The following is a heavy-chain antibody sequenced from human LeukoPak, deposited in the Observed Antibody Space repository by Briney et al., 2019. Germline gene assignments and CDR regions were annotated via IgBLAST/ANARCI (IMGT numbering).Heavy chain of an antibody. CDR1: GFTVSSNY. Sequence: GGSLRLSCAASGFTVSSNYMSWVRQAPGKGLEWVSVIYSGGSTYYADSVKGRFTISRDNSKNTLYLQMNSLRAEDTAVYYCARDLGTDYSNYGGGIFDYWGQGTLVTVSS. D-gene: IGHD4-11*01. V-gene: IGHV3-66*02. J-gene: IGHJ4*02. CDR3: ARDLGTDYSNYGGGIFDY. CDR2: IYSGGST.